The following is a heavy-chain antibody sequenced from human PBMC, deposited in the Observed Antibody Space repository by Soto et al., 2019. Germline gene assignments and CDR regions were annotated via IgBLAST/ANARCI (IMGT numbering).Heavy chain of an antibody. CDR2: ISAYNGDT. D-gene: IGHD7-27*01. V-gene: IGHV1-18*01. CDR1: GYTFTRFG. CDR3: GRGVDSSGDDY. J-gene: IGHJ4*02. Sequence: QVQLVQSGGEVKKPGASVKVSCKASGYTFTRFGITWVRQAPGHGLEWMGWISAYNGDTKYGQKVQGRVTTTTDTATNTAHMELRRLIPADTAVYYGGRGVDSSGDDYWGQGTLVTVSS.